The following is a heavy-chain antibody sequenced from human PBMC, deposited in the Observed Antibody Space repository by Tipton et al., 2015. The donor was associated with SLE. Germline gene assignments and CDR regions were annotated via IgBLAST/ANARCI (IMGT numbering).Heavy chain of an antibody. CDR2: ISAYNGNT. CDR3: AREAVVVPAASQPTWWFDP. J-gene: IGHJ5*02. D-gene: IGHD2-2*01. CDR1: GYTFTSYG. Sequence: QLVQSGAEVKKPGASVKVSCKASGYTFTSYGISWVRQAPGQGLVWMGWISAYNGNTNYAQKLQGRVTMTTDTSTSTAYMELRSLRSDDTAVYYCAREAVVVPAASQPTWWFDPWGQGTLVTVSS. V-gene: IGHV1-18*01.